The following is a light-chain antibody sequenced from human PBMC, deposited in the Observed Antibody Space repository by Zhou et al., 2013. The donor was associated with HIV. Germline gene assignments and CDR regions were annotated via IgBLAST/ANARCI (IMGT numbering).Light chain of an antibody. CDR3: HQYGYSSTLT. Sequence: EIVLTQSPGTLSLSPGERATLSCRASQSVSSNYLAWYQQNPGQAPRLLIFGASSRATGIPDRFSGSGSGTDFALTISRLEPEDFAVYYCHQYGYSSTLTFGGGTKVEIK. J-gene: IGKJ4*01. CDR2: GAS. CDR1: QSVSSNY. V-gene: IGKV3-20*01.